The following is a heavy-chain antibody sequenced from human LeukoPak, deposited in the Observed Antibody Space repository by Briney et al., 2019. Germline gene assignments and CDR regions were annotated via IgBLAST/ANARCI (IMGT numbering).Heavy chain of an antibody. V-gene: IGHV1-2*02. CDR1: GYTFTRYY. CDR3: ARDPFPFIAAAGTGWFDP. D-gene: IGHD6-13*01. CDR2: INPNSGGT. J-gene: IGHJ5*02. Sequence: GASVKVSCKASGYTFTRYYMHWVRQAPGQGLEWMGWINPNSGGTNYAQKFQGRVTMTRDTSISTAYMELSRLRSDDTAVYYCARDPFPFIAAAGTGWFDPWGQGTLVTVSS.